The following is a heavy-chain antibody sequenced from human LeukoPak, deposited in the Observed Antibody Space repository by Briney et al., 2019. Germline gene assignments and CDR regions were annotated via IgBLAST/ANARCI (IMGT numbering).Heavy chain of an antibody. Sequence: ASVKVSCKASGYTFTGYYMHWVRQAPGQGLERMGWINPNSGGANYAQKFQGRVTMTRDTSISTAYMELSRLRSDDTAVYYCARVGRHVWGSYRYPRFDPWGQGTLVTVSS. CDR2: INPNSGGA. J-gene: IGHJ5*02. D-gene: IGHD3-16*02. CDR3: ARVGRHVWGSYRYPRFDP. V-gene: IGHV1-2*02. CDR1: GYTFTGYY.